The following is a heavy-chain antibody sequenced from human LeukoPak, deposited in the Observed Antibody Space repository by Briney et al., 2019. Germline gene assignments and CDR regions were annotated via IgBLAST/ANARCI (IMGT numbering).Heavy chain of an antibody. Sequence: VASVKVSCKASGYTFTSYDINWVRQATGQGLEWMGWMNPNSGNTGYAQKFQGRVTMTRNTSISTAYMELSSLRSDDTAVYYCARDLRDFWSGYYNASSFRYYYYYGMDVWGQGTTVTVSS. CDR3: ARDLRDFWSGYYNASSFRYYYYYGMDV. J-gene: IGHJ6*02. CDR2: MNPNSGNT. CDR1: GYTFTSYD. D-gene: IGHD3-3*01. V-gene: IGHV1-8*01.